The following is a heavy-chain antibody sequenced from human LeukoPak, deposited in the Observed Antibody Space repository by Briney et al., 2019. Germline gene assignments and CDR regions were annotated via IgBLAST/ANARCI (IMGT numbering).Heavy chain of an antibody. D-gene: IGHD3-10*01. CDR3: ARGGSGSGYLYYFDY. V-gene: IGHV1-2*06. J-gene: IGHJ4*02. Sequence: EASVKVSCKASGYSFNDYAIHWVRQAPGQGLERMGRIISNTGGTTYVQNFQGRVTMTRDTSINTAYMELSGLTSDDTAVYYCARGGSGSGYLYYFDYWGQGALVSVSS. CDR1: GYSFNDYA. CDR2: IISNTGGT.